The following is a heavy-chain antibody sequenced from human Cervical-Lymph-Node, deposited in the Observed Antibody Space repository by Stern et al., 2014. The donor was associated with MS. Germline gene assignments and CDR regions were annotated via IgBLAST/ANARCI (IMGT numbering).Heavy chain of an antibody. Sequence: EVQLVESGAEVKKPRDSLKISCKGSGYTFSKNWIAWVRQMPGKGLEWMGIIYPGDFDTRHSPSFQGQGPMSADKSIHTTSLQWNSLKASGPAFYYWARPPPRRSSNDPNFGLDVWGQGTTVTVS. CDR1: GYTFSKNW. V-gene: IGHV5-51*03. J-gene: IGHJ6*02. CDR3: ARPPPRRSSNDPNFGLDV. CDR2: IYPGDFDT. D-gene: IGHD6-6*01.